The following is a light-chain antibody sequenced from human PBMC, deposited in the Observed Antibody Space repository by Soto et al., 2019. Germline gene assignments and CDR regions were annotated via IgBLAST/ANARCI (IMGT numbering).Light chain of an antibody. CDR1: ERISSNF. CDR2: GAS. V-gene: IGKV3-20*01. Sequence: VLTQSPDTLSLSPGERATLSCRASERISSNFLAWYQQRPGQAPRLLIYGASTRASGIPDRFSGSGSGTDVALTISSLEPEDFAVFYCQQYGSSPFTFGPGTTVEIK. CDR3: QQYGSSPFT. J-gene: IGKJ3*01.